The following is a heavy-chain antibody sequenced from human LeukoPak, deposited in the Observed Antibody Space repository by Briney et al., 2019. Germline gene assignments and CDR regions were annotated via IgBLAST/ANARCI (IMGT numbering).Heavy chain of an antibody. D-gene: IGHD6-13*01. V-gene: IGHV3-23*01. Sequence: PGGSLRLSCAASGFTFSIYAMSWVRQAPGKGLAWVSGLNEDGGYTYYADSVKGRFTISRDNSENTLYLQMNSLRAEDTAIYYCTRGGSAYSSSWSTFDYWGQGALVTVSS. CDR2: LNEDGGYT. J-gene: IGHJ4*02. CDR3: TRGGSAYSSSWSTFDY. CDR1: GFTFSIYA.